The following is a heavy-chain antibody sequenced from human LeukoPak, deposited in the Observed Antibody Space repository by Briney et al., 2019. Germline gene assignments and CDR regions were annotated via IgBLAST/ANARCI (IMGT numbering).Heavy chain of an antibody. J-gene: IGHJ5*02. CDR1: DGSITNYD. Sequence: SETLSLTFTVSDGSITNYDWSWVRQPAGKGLEWIGRIYTSGSTNYNPSLKSRVTMSVDTSKNQFSLKLSSVTAADTAVYYCARDQGGSYYLFWFDPWGQGTLVTVSS. CDR2: IYTSGST. D-gene: IGHD1-26*01. V-gene: IGHV4-4*07. CDR3: ARDQGGSYYLFWFDP.